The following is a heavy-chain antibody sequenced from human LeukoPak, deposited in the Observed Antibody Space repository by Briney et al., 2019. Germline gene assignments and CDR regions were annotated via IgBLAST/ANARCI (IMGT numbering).Heavy chain of an antibody. Sequence: SETLSLTCTVSGGSISSSSYYWGWIRQPPGKGLDGSVTIYYSGSTYYNPSRKGLITIAVDTSKNQFSLTLSSVTDADTAVYYRARLGGSRSHHGGAIDYWGQGTLVTVSS. J-gene: IGHJ4*02. CDR3: ARLGGSRSHHGGAIDY. CDR2: IYYSGST. D-gene: IGHD3-10*01. CDR1: GGSISSSSYY. V-gene: IGHV4-39*01.